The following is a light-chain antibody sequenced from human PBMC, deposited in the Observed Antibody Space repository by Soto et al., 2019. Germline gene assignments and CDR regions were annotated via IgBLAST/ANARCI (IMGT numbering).Light chain of an antibody. CDR2: TSS. J-gene: IGKJ1*01. CDR1: QSISNY. V-gene: IGKV1-39*01. CDR3: QQSSRTPWT. Sequence: DIQMTQSPSSLSASVGDRFTITFRASQSISNYLNWYQQKPGKAPKLLMYTSSSLQSGVPSRFNGSASGADFTLTISSLQPEDFATYYCQQSSRTPWTFGQGTKVDI.